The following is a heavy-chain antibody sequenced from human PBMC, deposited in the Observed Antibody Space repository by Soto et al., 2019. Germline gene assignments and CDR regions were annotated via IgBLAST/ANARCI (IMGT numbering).Heavy chain of an antibody. CDR3: ARAWTTRDAFDI. Sequence: GGSLRLSCAASEFTFSSYTMNWVRQAPGKGLEWVSCISSSTYIYYADSVKGRFTISRDNAKNLLYLQMNSLRAEDTAMYYCARAWTTRDAFDIWGQGTMVTVSS. CDR1: EFTFSSYT. V-gene: IGHV3-21*01. CDR2: ISSSTYI. D-gene: IGHD4-17*01. J-gene: IGHJ3*02.